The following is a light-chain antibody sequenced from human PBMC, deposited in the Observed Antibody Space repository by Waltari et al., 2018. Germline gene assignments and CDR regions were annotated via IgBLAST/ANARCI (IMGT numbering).Light chain of an antibody. CDR2: GNS. CDR1: SSNIGDGYD. V-gene: IGLV1-40*01. J-gene: IGLJ2*01. Sequence: QSVLTQPPSVSGVPGQRVIIPCTGSSSNIGDGYDVPWDQHLPGTAPKLPIYGNSNRPSGVPDRFSGSKSGTSASLAITGLQAEDEAHYYRQSYDSSPYVVFGGGTKVTVL. CDR3: QSYDSSPYVV.